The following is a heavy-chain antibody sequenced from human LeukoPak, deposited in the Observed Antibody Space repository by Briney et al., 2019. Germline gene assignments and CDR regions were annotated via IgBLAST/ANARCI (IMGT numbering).Heavy chain of an antibody. D-gene: IGHD2-2*01. CDR3: ANPFSTPRSNYYLDV. CDR1: GFTFSSYA. CDR2: ISGSGGST. J-gene: IGHJ6*03. V-gene: IGHV3-23*01. Sequence: PGGSLRLSCAASGFTFSSYAMSWVRQAPGKGLEWVSAISGSGGSTYYADSVKGRFTISRDNSKSTLYLQMNSLRAEDTAVYYCANPFSTPRSNYYLDVWGKGTTVTVSS.